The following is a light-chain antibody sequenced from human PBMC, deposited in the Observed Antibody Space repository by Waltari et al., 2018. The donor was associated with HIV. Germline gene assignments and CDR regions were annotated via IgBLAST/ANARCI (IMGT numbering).Light chain of an antibody. CDR2: GAS. CDR3: QQYDSWPLT. CDR1: QSISSA. V-gene: IGKV3-15*01. Sequence: EAVMTQSPVTLFMSPGERATLSCRASQSISSALAWYQQKPGQAPRLLIFGASTRATGIPARFSGSGSGTEFTLTISSLQSEDFAVYYCQQYDSWPLTFGGGTKVEIK. J-gene: IGKJ4*01.